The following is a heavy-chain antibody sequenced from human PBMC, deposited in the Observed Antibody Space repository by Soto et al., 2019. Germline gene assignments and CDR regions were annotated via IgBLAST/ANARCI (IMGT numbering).Heavy chain of an antibody. CDR2: ISSSSSYI. J-gene: IGHJ3*02. D-gene: IGHD2-8*01. CDR1: GFTFSSYS. Sequence: RLSCAASGFTFSSYSMNWVRQAPGKGLEWVSSISSSSSYIYYADSVKGRFTISRDNAKNSLYLQMNSLRAEDTAVYYCARVGYCTNGVCPSLGAFDIWGQGTMVTVSS. CDR3: ARVGYCTNGVCPSLGAFDI. V-gene: IGHV3-21*01.